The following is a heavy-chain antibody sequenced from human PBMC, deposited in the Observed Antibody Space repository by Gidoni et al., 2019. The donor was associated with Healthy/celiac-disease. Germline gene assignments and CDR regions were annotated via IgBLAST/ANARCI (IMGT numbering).Heavy chain of an antibody. CDR1: GFTFSSYE. CDR3: ARGYYDSSGPFDI. J-gene: IGHJ3*02. V-gene: IGHV3-48*03. Sequence: EVQLVESGGGLVQPGGSLRLCCAAAGFTFSSYEMKWVRQAPGKGLEWVSYISSSGSTIYYADSVKGRFTISRDNAKNSLYLQMNSLRAEDTAVYYCARGYYDSSGPFDIWGQGTMVTVSS. D-gene: IGHD3-22*01. CDR2: ISSSGSTI.